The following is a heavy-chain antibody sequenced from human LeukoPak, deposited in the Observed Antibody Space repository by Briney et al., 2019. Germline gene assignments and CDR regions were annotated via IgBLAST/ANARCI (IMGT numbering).Heavy chain of an antibody. CDR1: GGSFSTYY. J-gene: IGHJ4*02. V-gene: IGHV4-59*01. CDR2: IYYTGNT. CDR3: ARAWGGYGPKTYYYDSSGSEGEDYFDY. D-gene: IGHD3-22*01. Sequence: PSETLSLTCTVSGGSFSTYYWSWIRQPPGKGLEWIGYIYYTGNTNYNPSLKSRVTISVDTSTNHFSLKLSSLTAADTAMYYCARAWGGYGPKTYYYDSSGSEGEDYFDYWGQGTLVTVSS.